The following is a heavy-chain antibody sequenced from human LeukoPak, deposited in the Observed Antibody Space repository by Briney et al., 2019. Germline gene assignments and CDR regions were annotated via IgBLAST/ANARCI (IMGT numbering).Heavy chain of an antibody. V-gene: IGHV1-69*05. CDR1: GGTFNNSA. D-gene: IGHD4-17*01. Sequence: ASVKVSCKTSGGTFNNSAISWVRQAPGQGLEWLGGIMPLFGTAGYAQKFQGRVTITMDESTRTVYLELTSLTSDDTAVYYCARDVHGDYGSGWFDPWGQGTLVSVSS. J-gene: IGHJ5*02. CDR3: ARDVHGDYGSGWFDP. CDR2: IMPLFGTA.